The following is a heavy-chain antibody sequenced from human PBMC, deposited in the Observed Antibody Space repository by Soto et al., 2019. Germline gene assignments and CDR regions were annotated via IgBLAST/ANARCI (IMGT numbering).Heavy chain of an antibody. CDR1: VASVSNSG. D-gene: IGHD5-12*01. Sequence: GASLNVALRASVASVSNSGITWVRQTPGQGLEWMGGIVPVFGRPNYAQRFRGRLTITADESTSTGYMELISLRSDDTAVYYCAREGSRYNFWGPGTQVTVSS. V-gene: IGHV1-69*13. CDR2: IVPVFGRP. J-gene: IGHJ4*02. CDR3: AREGSRYNF.